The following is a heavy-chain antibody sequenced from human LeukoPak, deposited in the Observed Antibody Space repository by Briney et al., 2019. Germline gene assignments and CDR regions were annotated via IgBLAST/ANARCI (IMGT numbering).Heavy chain of an antibody. J-gene: IGHJ5*02. V-gene: IGHV1-2*02. CDR3: ARVLKGGDYGGNWFDP. D-gene: IGHD4-23*01. CDR2: INPNGGAT. CDR1: GNTFTDYF. Sequence: ASVKVSCKASGNTFTDYFIQCVRQGPGQGLEWMGWINPNGGATNTAQKFQGRVTLTRDMSISTAYMEMSRMGSDDTAVYYCARVLKGGDYGGNWFDPWGQGTLVTVSS.